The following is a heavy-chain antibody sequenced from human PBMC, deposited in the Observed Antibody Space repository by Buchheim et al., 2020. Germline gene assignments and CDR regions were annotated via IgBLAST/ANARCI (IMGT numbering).Heavy chain of an antibody. Sequence: EVQLVESGGGLVQPGGSLRLSCAASGFTFSSYWMSWIRQAPGKGLEWVANIKQDGSEKYYVDSVKGRFTISRDNAKNSLYLQMNSLRAEDTAVYYCARDDRAARRWWYFDLWGRGTL. D-gene: IGHD6-6*01. CDR2: IKQDGSEK. CDR1: GFTFSSYW. CDR3: ARDDRAARRWWYFDL. V-gene: IGHV3-7*01. J-gene: IGHJ2*01.